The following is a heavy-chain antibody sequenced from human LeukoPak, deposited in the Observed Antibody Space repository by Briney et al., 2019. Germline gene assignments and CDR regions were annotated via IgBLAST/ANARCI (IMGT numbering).Heavy chain of an antibody. D-gene: IGHD2-8*02. CDR2: ISGSDGST. Sequence: PGGSLRLSCAASGFTFSSYSMNWVRQAPWKGLEWVSAISGSDGSTYYADSVKGRFTISRDNSKNTLYLQMNSLRAEDTAVYYCAKDLFPWSDRGHYFDYWGQGTLVTVSS. J-gene: IGHJ4*02. CDR1: GFTFSSYS. CDR3: AKDLFPWSDRGHYFDY. V-gene: IGHV3-23*01.